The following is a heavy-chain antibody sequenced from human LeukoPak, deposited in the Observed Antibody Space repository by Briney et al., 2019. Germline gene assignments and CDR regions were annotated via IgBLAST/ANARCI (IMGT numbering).Heavy chain of an antibody. Sequence: QAGGSLRLSCAASGFTFDDYAVHWVRQAPGKGLEWVSGISWNSGSIGYADSVKGRFTISRDNAKNSLYLQMNSLRAEDTALYYCAKVRNYYDSSGYSYYFDYWGQGTLVTVSS. CDR3: AKVRNYYDSSGYSYYFDY. CDR2: ISWNSGSI. J-gene: IGHJ4*02. CDR1: GFTFDDYA. V-gene: IGHV3-9*01. D-gene: IGHD3-22*01.